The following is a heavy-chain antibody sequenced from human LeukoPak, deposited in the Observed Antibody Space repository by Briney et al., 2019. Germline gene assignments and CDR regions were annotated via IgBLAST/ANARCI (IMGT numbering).Heavy chain of an antibody. D-gene: IGHD7-27*01. J-gene: IGHJ4*02. CDR3: ARGANWGSPDY. V-gene: IGHV4-59*01. CDR1: GGSISSDY. Sequence: SETLSLTCTVSGGSISSDYWSWIRQSPGKGLEWIGYIYYSGTTSYNPSLKSRVTVSLDTSKNQFSLKLSSVTAADTAVYYCARGANWGSPDYWGQGTLVTVSS. CDR2: IYYSGTT.